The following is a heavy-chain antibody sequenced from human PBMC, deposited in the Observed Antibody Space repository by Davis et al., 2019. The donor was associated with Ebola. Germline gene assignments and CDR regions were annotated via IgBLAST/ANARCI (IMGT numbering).Heavy chain of an antibody. CDR1: GYTFTGYY. D-gene: IGHD4-11*01. V-gene: IGHV1-2*02. Sequence: ASVKVSCKASGYTFTGYYMHWVRQAPGQGLEWMGWINPNSGGTNYAQKFQGRVTMTRDTSISTAYMELSRLRSDDTAVYYCARVPLWNSNGTEYWGQGTLVTVSS. J-gene: IGHJ4*02. CDR2: INPNSGGT. CDR3: ARVPLWNSNGTEY.